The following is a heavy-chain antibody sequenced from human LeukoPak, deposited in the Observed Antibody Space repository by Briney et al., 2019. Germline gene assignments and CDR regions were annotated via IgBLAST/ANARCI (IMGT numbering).Heavy chain of an antibody. Sequence: SVKVSCKASGGTFSSYAISWVRQAPGQGLEWMGGIIPIFGTANYAQKFQGRVTTTADVSTSTAYTELSSLRSEDTAVYYCARDRRGYFDYWGQGTLVTVSS. CDR2: IIPIFGTA. V-gene: IGHV1-69*01. CDR3: ARDRRGYFDY. J-gene: IGHJ4*02. CDR1: GGTFSSYA.